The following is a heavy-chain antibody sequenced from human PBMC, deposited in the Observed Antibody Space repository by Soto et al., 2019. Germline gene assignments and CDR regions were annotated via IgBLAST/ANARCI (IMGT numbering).Heavy chain of an antibody. V-gene: IGHV3-11*01. J-gene: IGHJ6*02. Sequence: PGRCRRLSWAASGIRLSDYYMSRIRQAPRKGPEWVSYMSRSGATIFYADSVKGRFTISRDNAKTSLYLQMNSLRAEDTAVYYCAREIDTTVRGIVISDGMDGWGQGTTVTVSS. CDR3: AREIDTTVRGIVISDGMDG. CDR2: MSRSGATI. CDR1: GIRLSDYY. D-gene: IGHD3-10*01.